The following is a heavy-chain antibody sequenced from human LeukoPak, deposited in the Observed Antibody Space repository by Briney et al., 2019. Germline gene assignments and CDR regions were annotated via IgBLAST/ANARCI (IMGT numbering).Heavy chain of an antibody. CDR1: GYSISGGYY. V-gene: IGHV4-38-2*01. D-gene: IGHD3-22*01. J-gene: IGHJ4*02. CDR2: IFHSGIS. Sequence: SETLSLTCAVSGYSISGGYYWGWIRQPPGKGLEWIGNIFHSGISHYNPSLSSRLTMSVDTSKNQFSLSLRSVTAADTAVYYCVRTTYYYDTSGHLGFDHWGQGTLVTVSS. CDR3: VRTTYYYDTSGHLGFDH.